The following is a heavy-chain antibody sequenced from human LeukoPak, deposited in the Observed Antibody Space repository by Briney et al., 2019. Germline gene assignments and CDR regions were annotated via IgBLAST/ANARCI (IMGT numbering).Heavy chain of an antibody. Sequence: GGSLRLSCAASGFTFSSYGMHWVRQAPGKGLEWVAVISYDGSNKYYADSVKGRFTISRDNSKNTLYLQMNSLRAEDTAVYYCAKDALVYYYDSSGYNWFDPWGQGTLVTVSS. CDR3: AKDALVYYYDSSGYNWFDP. CDR1: GFTFSSYG. V-gene: IGHV3-30*18. J-gene: IGHJ5*02. CDR2: ISYDGSNK. D-gene: IGHD3-22*01.